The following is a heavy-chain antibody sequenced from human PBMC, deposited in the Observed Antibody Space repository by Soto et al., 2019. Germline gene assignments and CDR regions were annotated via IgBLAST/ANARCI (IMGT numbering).Heavy chain of an antibody. CDR1: GGSVSSSSYY. Sequence: SETLSLTCTVSGGSVSSSSYYWGWVRQPPGKGLEWIGSVYYSGSTYYNPSLESRVTISVDKSKNQFSLKLMSLSAADTAVYYCGIFVGLATLSYYFVYWGQGVLVTVSS. D-gene: IGHD1-26*01. CDR2: VYYSGST. CDR3: GIFVGLATLSYYFVY. J-gene: IGHJ4*02. V-gene: IGHV4-39*01.